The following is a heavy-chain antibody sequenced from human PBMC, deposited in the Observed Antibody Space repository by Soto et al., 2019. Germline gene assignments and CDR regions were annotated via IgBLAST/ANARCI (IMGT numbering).Heavy chain of an antibody. V-gene: IGHV1-2*02. CDR1: GYTFTGYY. CDR2: INPNSGGT. J-gene: IGHJ4*02. CDR3: ARDRRIYSGYDPFDY. Sequence: ASVKVSCKASGYTFTGYYMHWVRQAPGQGLEWMGWINPNSGGTNYAQKFQGRVTMTRDTSISTAYMELSRLRSDDTAVYYCARDRRIYSGYDPFDYWGQGTLVTVSS. D-gene: IGHD5-12*01.